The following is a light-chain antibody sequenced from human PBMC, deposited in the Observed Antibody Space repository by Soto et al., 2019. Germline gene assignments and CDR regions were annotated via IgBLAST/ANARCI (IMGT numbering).Light chain of an antibody. Sequence: AIRMTQSPSSLSASTGDRVTITCRASRGISSYLAWYQQKPGKAPKLLIYAASTLQSGVPSRFSGSGSGTDFTLTIRCLQSEDFATYYCQQYYSYPPWTFGQGTKV. CDR1: RGISSY. CDR3: QQYYSYPPWT. V-gene: IGKV1-8*01. CDR2: AAS. J-gene: IGKJ1*01.